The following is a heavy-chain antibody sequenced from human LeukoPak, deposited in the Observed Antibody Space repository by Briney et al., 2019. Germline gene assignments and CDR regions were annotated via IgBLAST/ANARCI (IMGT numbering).Heavy chain of an antibody. D-gene: IGHD6-19*01. CDR2: ISSSGSTI. J-gene: IGHJ4*02. CDR1: GFTFSSHE. V-gene: IGHV3-48*03. CDR3: ARGGVAGNFDY. Sequence: GGSLRLSCAASGFTFSSHEMNWVRQAPGKGLEWVSYISSSGSTIYYADSVKGRFTISRDNAKNSLYLQMNSLRAEDTAVYYCARGGVAGNFDYWGQGTLVTVSS.